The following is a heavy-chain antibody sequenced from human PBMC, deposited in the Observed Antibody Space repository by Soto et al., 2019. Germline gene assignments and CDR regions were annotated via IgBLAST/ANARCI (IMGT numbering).Heavy chain of an antibody. J-gene: IGHJ3*02. CDR2: ISYDGSNK. Sequence: GSLRLSCAASGFTFSSYGMHWVRQAPGKGLEWVAVISYDGSNKYYADSVKGRFTISRDNSKNTLYLQMNSLRAEDTAVYYCAKRAGGLYSSSWYDAFDIWGQGTMVTVSS. CDR3: AKRAGGLYSSSWYDAFDI. V-gene: IGHV3-30*18. CDR1: GFTFSSYG. D-gene: IGHD6-13*01.